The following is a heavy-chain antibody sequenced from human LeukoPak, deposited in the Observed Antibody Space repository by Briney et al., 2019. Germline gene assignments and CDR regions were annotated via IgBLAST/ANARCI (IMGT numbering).Heavy chain of an antibody. CDR1: GLTFNNAW. Sequence: GGSLRLSCAASGLTFNNAWLTWVRQAPGKGLEWVSAISWNNNKIGYADSVKGRFTISRDNAKNSLYLQMNSLRAEDTALYYCAKGMFHDSSGYYSQPFDYWGQGTLVTVSS. CDR2: ISWNNNKI. D-gene: IGHD3-22*01. CDR3: AKGMFHDSSGYYSQPFDY. J-gene: IGHJ4*02. V-gene: IGHV3-9*01.